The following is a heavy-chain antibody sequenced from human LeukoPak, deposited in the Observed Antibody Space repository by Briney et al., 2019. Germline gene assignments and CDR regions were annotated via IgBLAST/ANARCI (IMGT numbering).Heavy chain of an antibody. CDR3: ARLVYWDYVWGSPIDDY. CDR2: IYYSGST. V-gene: IGHV4-61*01. CDR1: GGSLSSGSYY. J-gene: IGHJ4*02. Sequence: SETLSLTCTVSGGSLSSGSYYWSWIRQPPGKGLEWVGYIYYSGSTNYCPSLKSRVTISGEASKNQFSVKLSSVTAADTAVYYCARLVYWDYVWGSPIDDYWGQGTLVTVSS. D-gene: IGHD3-16*01.